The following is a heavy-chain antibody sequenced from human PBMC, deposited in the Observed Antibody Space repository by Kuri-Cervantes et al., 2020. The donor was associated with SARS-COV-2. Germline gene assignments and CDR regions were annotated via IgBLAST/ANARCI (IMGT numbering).Heavy chain of an antibody. Sequence: SQTLSLTCAVYGGSFSGYYWSWIRQPPGKGLEWIGEINHSGSTNYNPSLKSRVTISVDTSKNQFSLKLSSVTAADTAVYYCARQSAAGHKYYFDYWGQGTLVTVSS. CDR3: ARQSAAGHKYYFDY. V-gene: IGHV4-34*01. D-gene: IGHD6-13*01. J-gene: IGHJ4*02. CDR1: GGSFSGYY. CDR2: INHSGST.